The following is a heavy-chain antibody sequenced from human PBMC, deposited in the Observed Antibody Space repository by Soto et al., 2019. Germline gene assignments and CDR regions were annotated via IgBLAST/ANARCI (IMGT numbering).Heavy chain of an antibody. Sequence: QVQLVQSGAEVKKPGASVKVSCKASGNTFNGYYLHWVRQAPGQGLEWMGWINPNSGATNYAEKLQGRVTRTRDTSVRTAYMERSRLRSDDTAVYYCARECSTACYVPRGCLYGMDVWGQGTTVTVSS. CDR3: ARECSTACYVPRGCLYGMDV. V-gene: IGHV1-2*02. D-gene: IGHD2-2*01. J-gene: IGHJ6*02. CDR1: GNTFNGYY. CDR2: INPNSGAT.